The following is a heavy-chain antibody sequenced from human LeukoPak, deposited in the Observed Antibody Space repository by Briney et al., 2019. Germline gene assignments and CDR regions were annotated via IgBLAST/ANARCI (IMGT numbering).Heavy chain of an antibody. Sequence: ASVKVSCKASGYTFTSYDINWVRQATGQGLEWMGWMNPNSGNTNYAQKFQERVTITRDMSTSTACMELSSLRSEDTAVYYCAAVSYYDILTGFASTNWFDPWGQGTLVTVSS. CDR2: MNPNSGNT. D-gene: IGHD3-9*01. V-gene: IGHV1-8*01. CDR3: AAVSYYDILTGFASTNWFDP. CDR1: GYTFTSYD. J-gene: IGHJ5*02.